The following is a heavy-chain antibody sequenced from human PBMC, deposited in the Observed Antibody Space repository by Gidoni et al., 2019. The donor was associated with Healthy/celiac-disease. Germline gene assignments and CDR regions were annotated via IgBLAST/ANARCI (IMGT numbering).Heavy chain of an antibody. CDR2: IIPIVGTA. J-gene: IGHJ4*02. V-gene: IGHV1-69*01. CDR3: AREGTYYSGSYYYFDY. Sequence: QVQLVQSGAEVQKPGSPVKVSCNASGGTFSSYAISWVRQAPGQGLEWMGGIIPIVGTANYAQKFQGRVTITADESTSTAYMELSSLRSEDTAVYYCAREGTYYSGSYYYFDYWGQGTLVTVSS. CDR1: GGTFSSYA. D-gene: IGHD1-26*01.